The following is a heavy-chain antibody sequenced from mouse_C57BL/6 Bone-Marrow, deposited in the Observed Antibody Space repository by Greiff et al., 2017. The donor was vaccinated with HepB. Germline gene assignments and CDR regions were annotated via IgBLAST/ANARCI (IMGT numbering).Heavy chain of an antibody. Sequence: VKLMESGAELVKPGASVKISCKASGYSFSSYWMNWVKQRPGKGLEWIEQIYPGDGDTNYNGKFKGKATLTADKSSSTAYMQLSSLTSEDSAVYFCARAPSYYGSFDYWGQGTTLTVSS. CDR3: ARAPSYYGSFDY. CDR2: IYPGDGDT. D-gene: IGHD1-1*01. CDR1: GYSFSSYW. V-gene: IGHV1-80*01. J-gene: IGHJ2*01.